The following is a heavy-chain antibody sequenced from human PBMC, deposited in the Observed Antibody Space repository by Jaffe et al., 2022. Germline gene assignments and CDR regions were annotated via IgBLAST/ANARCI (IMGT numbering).Heavy chain of an antibody. J-gene: IGHJ3*02. D-gene: IGHD5-12*01. V-gene: IGHV1-46*03. CDR1: GYTFTSYY. CDR3: ASWRTSGYEMRNAFDI. CDR2: INPSGGST. Sequence: QVQLVQSGAEVKKPGASVKVSCKASGYTFTSYYMHWVRQAPGQGLEWMGIINPSGGSTSYAQKFQGRVTMTRDTSTSTVYMELSSLRSEDTAVYYCASWRTSGYEMRNAFDIWGQGTMVTVSS.